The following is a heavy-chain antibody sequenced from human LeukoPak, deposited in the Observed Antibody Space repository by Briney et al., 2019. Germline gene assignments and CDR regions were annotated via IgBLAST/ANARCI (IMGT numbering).Heavy chain of an antibody. CDR2: IKQDGSEK. CDR1: GFTFSSYW. J-gene: IGHJ3*02. V-gene: IGHV3-7*01. CDR3: ARVSSWYWNAFDI. D-gene: IGHD6-13*01. Sequence: PGGSLRLSCAASGFTFSSYWMSWVRQAPGKGLEWVANIKQDGSEKYYVDSVKGRFTISRDNAKNSLYLQMNSLRAEDTAVYYCARVSSWYWNAFDIWGQGTMVTVSS.